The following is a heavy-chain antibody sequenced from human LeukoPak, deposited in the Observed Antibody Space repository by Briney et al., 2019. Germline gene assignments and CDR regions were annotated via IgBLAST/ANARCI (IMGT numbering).Heavy chain of an antibody. CDR2: IKQDGSEK. CDR3: ARDPSWDGWDWFDP. Sequence: QPGGSLRLSCAASGFTFSSYWMSWVRQAPGKGLEWVANIKQDGSEKYYVDSVKGRFTISRDNAKNSLYLQMNSLRAEDTAVYYCARDPSWDGWDWFDPWGQGTLVTVSS. CDR1: GFTFSSYW. D-gene: IGHD1-26*01. V-gene: IGHV3-7*01. J-gene: IGHJ5*02.